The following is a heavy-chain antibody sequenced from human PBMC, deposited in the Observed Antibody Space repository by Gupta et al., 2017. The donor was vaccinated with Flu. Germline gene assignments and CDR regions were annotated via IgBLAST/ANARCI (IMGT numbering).Heavy chain of an antibody. Sequence: QVQLQESGPGLVKPSETLSLTCTVSGGYITSYYWSWIRPPPGKGLEWIGDFYYSGSTKYNPSLKSRVTISADTPKNQFSLNLSSVTAADTAVYFCARQHPYCSSTSCYYPVSYYYGMDVWGQGTTVTVSS. CDR3: ARQHPYCSSTSCYYPVSYYYGMDV. CDR1: GGYITSYY. CDR2: FYYSGST. J-gene: IGHJ6*02. V-gene: IGHV4-59*01. D-gene: IGHD2-2*01.